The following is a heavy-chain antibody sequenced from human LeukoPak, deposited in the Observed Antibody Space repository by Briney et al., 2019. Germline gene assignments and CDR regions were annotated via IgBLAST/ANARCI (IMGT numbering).Heavy chain of an antibody. J-gene: IGHJ4*02. CDR2: IYYSGST. D-gene: IGHD3-22*01. Sequence: SETLSLTCTVSGGSISSSSYYWGWIRQPPGKGLEWIGSIYYSGSTYYNPSLKSRVTISVDTSKNQFSLELSSVTAADTAVYYCAREDYYDSSGYPYYFDYWGQGTLVTVSS. CDR3: AREDYYDSSGYPYYFDY. CDR1: GGSISSSSYY. V-gene: IGHV4-39*07.